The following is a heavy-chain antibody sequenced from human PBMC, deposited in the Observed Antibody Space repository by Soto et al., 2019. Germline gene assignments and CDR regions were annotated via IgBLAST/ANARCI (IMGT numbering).Heavy chain of an antibody. CDR3: TRDVRGWYHYGMDV. V-gene: IGHV3-49*04. Sequence: SLRLSCTASGFTFGDYAMSCVRQAPGKGLEWVGFIRSKAYGGTTEYAASVKGRFTISRDDSKSIAYLQMNSLKTEDTAVYYCTRDVRGWYHYGMDVWGQGTTVTVPS. CDR2: IRSKAYGGTT. D-gene: IGHD6-19*01. CDR1: GFTFGDYA. J-gene: IGHJ6*02.